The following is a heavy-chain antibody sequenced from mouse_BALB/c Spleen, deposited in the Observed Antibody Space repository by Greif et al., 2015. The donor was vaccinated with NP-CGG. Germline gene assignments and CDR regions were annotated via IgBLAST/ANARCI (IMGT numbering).Heavy chain of an antibody. CDR1: GYAFSSYW. J-gene: IGHJ1*01. Sequence: VKVVESGAELVRPGSSVKTSCKASGYAFSSYWMNWVKQRPGQGLEWIGQIYPGDGDTNYNGKFKGKATLTADKSSSTAYMQLSSLTSEDSAVYFCAREDYDTRYFDVWGAGTTVTVSS. CDR3: AREDYDTRYFDV. CDR2: IYPGDGDT. V-gene: IGHV1-80*01. D-gene: IGHD1-1*01.